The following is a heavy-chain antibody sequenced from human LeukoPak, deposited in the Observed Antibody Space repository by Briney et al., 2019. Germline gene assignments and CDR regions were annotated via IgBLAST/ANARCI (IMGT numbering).Heavy chain of an antibody. CDR1: GYTLTELS. J-gene: IGHJ6*02. CDR2: FDPEDGET. Sequence: ASVKVSCKVSGYTLTELSMHWVRQAPGKGLEWMGGFDPEDGETIYAQKFQGRVTMTEDTSTDTAYMELSCLRSEDTAVYYCATDSVAARDYYYYGMDVWGQGTTVTVSS. V-gene: IGHV1-24*01. CDR3: ATDSVAARDYYYYGMDV. D-gene: IGHD6-6*01.